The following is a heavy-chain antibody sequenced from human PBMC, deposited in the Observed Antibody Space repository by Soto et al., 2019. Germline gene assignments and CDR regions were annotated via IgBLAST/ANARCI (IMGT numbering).Heavy chain of an antibody. V-gene: IGHV3-7*03. CDR2: IKRDGSEK. D-gene: IGHD4-17*01. J-gene: IGHJ4*02. CDR1: GFTFSSYW. CDR3: ARCNGEDFDY. Sequence: EVQLVESGGGLVQPGGSLGLSCATSGFTFSSYWMTWVRQAPGKGLEWVASIKRDGSEKYYVDSVKGRFTISRDNAKNSLYLQMNGLRADDTALYFCARCNGEDFDYWGQGTLVTVSS.